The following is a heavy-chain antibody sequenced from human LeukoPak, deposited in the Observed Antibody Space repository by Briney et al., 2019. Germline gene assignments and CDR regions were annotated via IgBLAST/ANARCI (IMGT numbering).Heavy chain of an antibody. J-gene: IGHJ6*02. Sequence: SGGSLRLSCAASGFTFDDYAMHWVRQAPGKGLEWVSGISWNSGSIDYADSVKGRFTISRDNAKNSLYLQMNSLRAEDTALYYCAKDIGSYGYYGMDVWGQGTTVTVSS. CDR1: GFTFDDYA. D-gene: IGHD3-10*01. CDR2: ISWNSGSI. V-gene: IGHV3-9*01. CDR3: AKDIGSYGYYGMDV.